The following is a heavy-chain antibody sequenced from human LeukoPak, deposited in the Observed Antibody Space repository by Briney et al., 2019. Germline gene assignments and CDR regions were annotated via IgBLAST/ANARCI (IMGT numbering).Heavy chain of an antibody. V-gene: IGHV7-4-1*02. CDR1: GYTFTSYA. CDR2: INTNTGNP. Sequence: GASVKVSCKASGYTFTSYAMNWVRQAPGQGLEWMGWINTNTGNPTYAQGFTGRFVFSLDTSVSTAYLQISSLKAEDTAVYYCARGHVNYYDSSGYYYETFDYWGQGTLVTVSS. CDR3: ARGHVNYYDSSGYYYETFDY. D-gene: IGHD3-22*01. J-gene: IGHJ4*02.